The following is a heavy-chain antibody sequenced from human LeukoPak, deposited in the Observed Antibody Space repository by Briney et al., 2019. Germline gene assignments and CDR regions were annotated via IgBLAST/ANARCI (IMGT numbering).Heavy chain of an antibody. D-gene: IGHD4-17*01. Sequence: GGSLRLSCAASGFTFSSYPMSWVRQAPGKGLEWVSRISGINDNTYYADSVKDRFTISRDNSKNTLYLQMNSLRAEDTAVYYCAKGRGTTVTSAANYWGQGTLVTVSS. CDR1: GFTFSSYP. V-gene: IGHV3-23*01. CDR3: AKGRGTTVTSAANY. J-gene: IGHJ4*02. CDR2: ISGINDNT.